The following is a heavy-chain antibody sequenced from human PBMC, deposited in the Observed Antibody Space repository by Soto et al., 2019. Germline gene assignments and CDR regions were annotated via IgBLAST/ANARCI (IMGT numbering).Heavy chain of an antibody. CDR1: GFTFSSYA. J-gene: IGHJ5*02. CDR3: ANTHQYCRSTSCYGAGWFDP. V-gene: IGHV3-23*01. D-gene: IGHD2-2*01. Sequence: EVQLLESGGGLVQPGGSLRLSCAASGFTFSSYAMSWVRQAPGKGLEWVSAISGSGGSTYYADSVKGRFTISRDNSKNTIYLQMHSLRAEDTAVYYCANTHQYCRSTSCYGAGWFDPWGQGTLVTVSS. CDR2: ISGSGGST.